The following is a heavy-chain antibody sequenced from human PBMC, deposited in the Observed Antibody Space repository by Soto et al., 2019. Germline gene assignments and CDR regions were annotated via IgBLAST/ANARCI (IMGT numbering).Heavy chain of an antibody. Sequence: QVQLRESGPGLVKPSETLSLTCSVSGDSISTSYWSWIRQPAEKRPEWIWRIHSTGNSHYHPSLRCRVRMSQDKSQKEIYLELTSVTAADPAGYYCVKDGAAIGTDLFDPWGQGTLVTVSS. CDR1: GDSISTSY. J-gene: IGHJ5*02. CDR3: VKDGAAIGTDLFDP. V-gene: IGHV4-4*07. CDR2: IHSTGNS. D-gene: IGHD6-13*01.